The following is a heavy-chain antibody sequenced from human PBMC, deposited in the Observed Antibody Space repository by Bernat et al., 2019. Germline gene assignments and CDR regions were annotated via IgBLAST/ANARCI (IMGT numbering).Heavy chain of an antibody. CDR2: ISSSGSTI. V-gene: IGHV3-48*03. D-gene: IGHD6-13*01. CDR1: GFTFSSYE. CDR3: AGAGRNSSTWYPYYFDY. J-gene: IGHJ4*02. Sequence: EVQLVESGGGLVQPGGFLRLSCAASGFTFSSYEMNWVRQAPGKGLEWVSYISSSGSTIYYADSVKVRFTISRDNAKNSLYLQMNSLRAEDTAVYYCAGAGRNSSTWYPYYFDYWGQGTLVTVSS.